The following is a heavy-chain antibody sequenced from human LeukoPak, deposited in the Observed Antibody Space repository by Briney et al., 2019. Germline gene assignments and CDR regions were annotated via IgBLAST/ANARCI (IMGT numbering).Heavy chain of an antibody. D-gene: IGHD7-27*01. CDR1: GFIFSSYW. V-gene: IGHV3-7*05. J-gene: IGHJ4*02. CDR3: TKGTTGSDY. CDR2: IKQGGSEK. Sequence: GGSLRLSCAASGFIFSSYWMSWVRQAPGKGLEWVANIKQGGSEKYYVDSVKGRFTISRDNSKNSLYLQMNSLRAEDTAVYYCTKGTTGSDYWGQGTLVTVSS.